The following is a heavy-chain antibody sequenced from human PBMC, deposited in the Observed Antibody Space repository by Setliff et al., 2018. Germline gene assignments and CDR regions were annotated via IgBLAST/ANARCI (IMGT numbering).Heavy chain of an antibody. CDR1: GITFTSYA. CDR3: AGQGPIFGSGLIPGFDQ. J-gene: IGHJ4*02. Sequence: PGGSLRLSCVASGITFTSYAMSWVRQAPGKGLEWVSTVSVSGDNTYYTASVKGRFTTSRDNSKNTVSLQMSSLRAEDAAIYFCAGQGPIFGSGLIPGFDQWGQGTMVTVSS. D-gene: IGHD3-3*01. V-gene: IGHV3-23*01. CDR2: VSVSGDNT.